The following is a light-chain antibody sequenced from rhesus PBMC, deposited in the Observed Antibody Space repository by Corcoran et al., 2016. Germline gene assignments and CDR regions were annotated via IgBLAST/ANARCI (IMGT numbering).Light chain of an antibody. CDR2: AIS. CDR3: QETSDTFS. CDR1: QSISSK. J-gene: IGKJ3*01. Sequence: EIVMTQSPATLSLFPGERATPSCRASQSISSKLAWYQQQHWKAPRLLIYAISNRASGPPDRCSGPGSGTDFPLIISRLDPEDSALYYCQETSDTFSFGPGTKLDIK. V-gene: IGKV3-31*02.